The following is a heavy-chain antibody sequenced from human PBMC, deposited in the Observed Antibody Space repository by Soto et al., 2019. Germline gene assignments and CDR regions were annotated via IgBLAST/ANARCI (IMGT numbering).Heavy chain of an antibody. CDR2: VYYDGGT. J-gene: IGHJ1*01. V-gene: IGHV4-39*02. CDR3: VSTHSSGERCFFTY. Sequence: QLQLQESGPGLVKPSETLSLTCTVSRGSISSSSHYWGWIRQPPGKGLEWIGNVYYDGGTKYNPSLRSRVTIAVYTSKTHLSLKLNSVTAADTAMHSCVSTHSSGERCFFTYWGQGALVTVSS. D-gene: IGHD3-22*01. CDR1: RGSISSSSHY.